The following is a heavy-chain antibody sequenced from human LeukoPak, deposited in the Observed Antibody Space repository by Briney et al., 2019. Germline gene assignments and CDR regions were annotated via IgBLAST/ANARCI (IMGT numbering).Heavy chain of an antibody. V-gene: IGHV5-51*01. D-gene: IGHD2-2*01. CDR2: IYPGDSDT. CDR1: GYSFTSYW. CDR3: ARFGVYCSSTSCWVDY. Sequence: GESLKISCKGSGYSFTSYWIGWGRQMPGKGPEWMGIIYPGDSDTRYSPSFQGQVTISADKSISTAYLQWSSLKASDTAMYYCARFGVYCSSTSCWVDYWGQGTLVTVSS. J-gene: IGHJ4*02.